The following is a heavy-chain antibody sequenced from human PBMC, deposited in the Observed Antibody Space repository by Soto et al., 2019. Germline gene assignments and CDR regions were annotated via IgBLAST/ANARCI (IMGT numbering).Heavy chain of an antibody. D-gene: IGHD2-8*02. V-gene: IGHV4-34*01. Sequence: QVQLQQWGAGLLKPSETLSLTCAVYGGSFSGYYWTWIRQPPGTGLEWIGEINHSGSTNYNPSLKSRVTISVDTSKNQFALKLTSVTAADPAVYYCARDKITGLFDYWGPGPLVTVSS. CDR3: ARDKITGLFDY. CDR1: GGSFSGYY. CDR2: INHSGST. J-gene: IGHJ4*02.